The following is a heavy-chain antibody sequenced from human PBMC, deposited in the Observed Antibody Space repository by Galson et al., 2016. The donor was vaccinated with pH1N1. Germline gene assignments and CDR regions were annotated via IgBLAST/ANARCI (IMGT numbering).Heavy chain of an antibody. J-gene: IGHJ4*02. Sequence: SVKVSCKASGYIFSTYYIHWVRQAPGQGLEWMGWINPNSGDTNYGQNFLGRVTVTRDTSVSTAYMELRRLNSVTAADTAVYYCARSGSYHQIPAYWGQGTLVTVSS. CDR3: ARSGSYHQIPAY. CDR1: GYIFSTYY. CDR2: INPNSGDT. D-gene: IGHD1-26*01. V-gene: IGHV1-2*02.